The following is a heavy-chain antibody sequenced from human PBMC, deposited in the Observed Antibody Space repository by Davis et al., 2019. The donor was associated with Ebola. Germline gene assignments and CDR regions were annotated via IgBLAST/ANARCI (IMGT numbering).Heavy chain of an antibody. D-gene: IGHD6-13*01. Sequence: AASVKVSCKASGYTFTGYYMHWVRQAPGQGLEWMGRINPNSGGTNYAQKFQGRVTVTRDTSISTAYMELSRLRSDDTVVYYCSRGRSSSWLDYWGQGTLVTVSS. CDR2: INPNSGGT. CDR3: SRGRSSSWLDY. CDR1: GYTFTGYY. V-gene: IGHV1-2*05. J-gene: IGHJ4*02.